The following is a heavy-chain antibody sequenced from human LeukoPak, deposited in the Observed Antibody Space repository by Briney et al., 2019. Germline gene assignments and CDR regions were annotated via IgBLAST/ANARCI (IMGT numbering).Heavy chain of an antibody. CDR1: GFTFSHYW. CDR2: IKQDGSEK. CDR3: ARRPALDV. J-gene: IGHJ6*02. Sequence: GGSLRLSCAASGFTFSHYWINWVRQAPGKGLEWVANIKQDGSEKYYVDSVKGRFTNSRDNAKNSLYLQMDSLRAEDTAVYYCARRPALDVWGQGTTVTVSS. D-gene: IGHD6-6*01. V-gene: IGHV3-7*01.